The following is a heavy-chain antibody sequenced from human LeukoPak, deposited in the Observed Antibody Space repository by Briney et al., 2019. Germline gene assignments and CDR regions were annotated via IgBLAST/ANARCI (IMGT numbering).Heavy chain of an antibody. D-gene: IGHD3-22*01. CDR3: ARRRITMIVVGNDY. CDR1: GFTFSSYS. Sequence: GGSLRLSCAASGFTFSSYSMNWVRQAPGKGLEWLSYISSNSSTIYYADSVKGRFTISRDNAKNSLYLQMNSLRAEDTAVYYCARRRITMIVVGNDYWGQGTLVTVSS. CDR2: ISSNSSTI. V-gene: IGHV3-48*01. J-gene: IGHJ4*01.